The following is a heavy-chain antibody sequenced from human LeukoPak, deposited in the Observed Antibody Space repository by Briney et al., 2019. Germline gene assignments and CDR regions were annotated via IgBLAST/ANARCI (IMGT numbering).Heavy chain of an antibody. CDR3: ARDWAAAGTSRTAFDY. D-gene: IGHD6-13*01. CDR2: ISSSGSTI. J-gene: IGHJ4*02. V-gene: IGHV3-11*04. Sequence: GGSLRLSCAASGFTFSDYYMSWIRQAPGKGLEWVSYISSSGSTIYYADSVKGRFTISRDNAKNSLYLQMNSLRAEDAAVYYCARDWAAAGTSRTAFDYWGQGTLVTVSS. CDR1: GFTFSDYY.